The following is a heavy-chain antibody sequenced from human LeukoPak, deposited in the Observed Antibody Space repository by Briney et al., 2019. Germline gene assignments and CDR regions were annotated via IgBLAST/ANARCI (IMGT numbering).Heavy chain of an antibody. Sequence: PSETLSLTCTVSGGSISSSSYYWGWIRQPPGKGLEWIGSIYYSGSTYYNPSLKSRVTISADTSKNHFSLKLSSVTAADTAVYYCARHGTILGVVIIPNDAFDIWGQGTMVTVSS. CDR3: ARHGTILGVVIIPNDAFDI. V-gene: IGHV4-39*01. CDR2: IYYSGST. D-gene: IGHD3-3*01. J-gene: IGHJ3*02. CDR1: GGSISSSSYY.